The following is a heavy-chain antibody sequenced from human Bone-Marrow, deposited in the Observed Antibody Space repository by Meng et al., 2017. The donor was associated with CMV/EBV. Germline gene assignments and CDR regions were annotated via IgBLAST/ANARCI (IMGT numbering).Heavy chain of an antibody. CDR1: GFTFSSYG. D-gene: IGHD2-2*01. Sequence: GGSLRLSCAASGFTFSSYGMHWVRQAPGKGREWVAFIRYDGSNKYYADSVKGRFTISRDNAKPSLYLQMNSLRAEDTAVYYCARGGPHSTQNWCAPWGQGPRVTGSS. V-gene: IGHV3-30*02. J-gene: IGHJ5*02. CDR2: IRYDGSNK. CDR3: ARGGPHSTQNWCAP.